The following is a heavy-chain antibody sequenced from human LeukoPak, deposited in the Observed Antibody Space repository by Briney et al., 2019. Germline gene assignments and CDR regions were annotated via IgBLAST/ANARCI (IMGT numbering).Heavy chain of an antibody. CDR1: GFMFSNYA. CDR2: VKSSAGDT. CDR3: AKGQMATILGFDS. V-gene: IGHV3-23*01. J-gene: IGHJ4*02. Sequence: GGSLRLSCAASGFMFSNYAMSWVRQAPGRGLEWVSAVKSSAGDTYYADSVRGRFTISRDNSKRTVYLQMNSLRAEDTALYYCAKGQMATILGFDSWGQGALVTVSS. D-gene: IGHD5-24*01.